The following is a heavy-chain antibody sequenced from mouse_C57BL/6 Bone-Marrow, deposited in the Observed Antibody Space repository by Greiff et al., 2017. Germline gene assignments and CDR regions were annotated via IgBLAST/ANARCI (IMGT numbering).Heavy chain of an antibody. CDR2: IYPRSGNT. J-gene: IGHJ3*01. V-gene: IGHV1-81*01. CDR3: ARSRYYGSRDY. D-gene: IGHD1-1*01. CDR1: GYTFTSYG. Sequence: VQLQQSGAELARPGASVKLSCKASGYTFTSYGISWVKQRTGQGLEWIGEIYPRSGNTYYNEKFKGKATLTADKSSSTAYMELRSLTSEDSAVYFCARSRYYGSRDYWGQGTLVTVSA.